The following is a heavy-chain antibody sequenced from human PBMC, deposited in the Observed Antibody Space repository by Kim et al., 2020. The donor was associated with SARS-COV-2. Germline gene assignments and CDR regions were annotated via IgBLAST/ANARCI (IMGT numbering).Heavy chain of an antibody. CDR3: AKDLHRRYYYYGMDV. V-gene: IGHV3-23*01. CDR2: ISGSGGST. Sequence: GGSLRLSCAASGFTFSSYAMSWVRQAPGKGLEWVSAISGSGGSTYYADSVKGRFTISRDNSKNTLYLQMNSLRAEDTAVYYCAKDLHRRYYYYGMDVWGQGTTVTVSS. CDR1: GFTFSSYA. J-gene: IGHJ6*02.